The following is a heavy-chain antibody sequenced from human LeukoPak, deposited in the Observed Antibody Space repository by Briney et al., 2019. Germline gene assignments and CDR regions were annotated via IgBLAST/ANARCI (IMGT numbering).Heavy chain of an antibody. Sequence: SETLSLTCTVSGYSISSGYYWGWIRQPPGKGLEWIGYIYYSGSTNYNSSLKSRVTISVDTSKNQFSLNLRSVTAADTAVYYCARYSGSSTIWGQGTMVTVSS. CDR1: GYSISSGYY. CDR2: IYYSGST. J-gene: IGHJ3*02. CDR3: ARYSGSSTI. D-gene: IGHD1-26*01. V-gene: IGHV4-61*01.